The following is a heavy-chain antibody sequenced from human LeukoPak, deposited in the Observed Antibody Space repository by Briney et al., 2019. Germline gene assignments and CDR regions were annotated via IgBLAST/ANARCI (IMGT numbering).Heavy chain of an antibody. CDR3: ARRRSYFDY. CDR1: GYTFTSYG. Sequence: GVSVKVSCKASGYTFTSYGISWVRQAPGQGLEWMGRIIPILGIANYAQKFQGRVTITADKSTSTAYMELSSLRSEDTAVYYCARRRSYFDYWGQGTLVTVSS. V-gene: IGHV1-69*04. CDR2: IIPILGIA. J-gene: IGHJ4*02.